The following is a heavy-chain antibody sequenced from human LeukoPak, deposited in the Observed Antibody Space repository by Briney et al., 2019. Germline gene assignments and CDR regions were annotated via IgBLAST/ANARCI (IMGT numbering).Heavy chain of an antibody. CDR3: ARVGYCSSTSCFPADY. V-gene: IGHV4-34*01. D-gene: IGHD2-2*01. CDR1: GGSFSGYY. CDR2: INHSGSI. J-gene: IGHJ4*02. Sequence: PSETLSLTCAVYGGSFSGYYWSWIRQPPGKGLEWIGEINHSGSINYNPSLKSRVTISVDTSKNQFSLKLSSVTAADTAVYYCARVGYCSSTSCFPADYWGQGTLVTVSS.